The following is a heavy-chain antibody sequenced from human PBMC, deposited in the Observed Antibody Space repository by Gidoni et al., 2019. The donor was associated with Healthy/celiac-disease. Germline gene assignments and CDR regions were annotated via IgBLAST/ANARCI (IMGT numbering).Heavy chain of an antibody. J-gene: IGHJ4*02. D-gene: IGHD3-22*01. Sequence: EVQLLESGGGLVQPVGSLRLSCAASGFTFTSYAMSWVRPAPGKGLGWVSAISGSGGSTYYADSVKGRFTISRDNSKNTLYLQMNSLRAEDTAVYYCAKAVGPMIVVVSFDYWGQGTLVTVSS. CDR3: AKAVGPMIVVVSFDY. V-gene: IGHV3-23*01. CDR1: GFTFTSYA. CDR2: ISGSGGST.